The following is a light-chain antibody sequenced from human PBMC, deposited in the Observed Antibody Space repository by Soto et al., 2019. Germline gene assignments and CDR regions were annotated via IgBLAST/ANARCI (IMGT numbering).Light chain of an antibody. CDR3: SSYTTTNTWV. J-gene: IGLJ3*02. CDR2: EVS. V-gene: IGLV2-14*01. CDR1: SSDVGAYIY. Sequence: QSALTQPASVSGSPGQSITISCTGTSSDVGAYIYVSWYQQHPRKAPKLMIYEVSNRPSGVSHRFSGSKSGNTASLTISGLQAEDEADYYCSSYTTTNTWVFCGGTKLTVL.